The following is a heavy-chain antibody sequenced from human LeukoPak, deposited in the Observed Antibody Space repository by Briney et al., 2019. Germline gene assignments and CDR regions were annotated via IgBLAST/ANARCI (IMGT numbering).Heavy chain of an antibody. V-gene: IGHV3-9*01. CDR3: AKDIWAADSSYDLGFDY. CDR1: GFTFDHYA. Sequence: PGGSLTLSCPASGFTFDHYAVHWVRPAPGKGLEWVSGISWYSGIIGYADSVKGRFTIYRDNAKNSLYLQMNSLRAEDTALYYCAKDIWAADSSYDLGFDYWGQGTLVTVSS. CDR2: ISWYSGII. J-gene: IGHJ4*02. D-gene: IGHD5-12*01.